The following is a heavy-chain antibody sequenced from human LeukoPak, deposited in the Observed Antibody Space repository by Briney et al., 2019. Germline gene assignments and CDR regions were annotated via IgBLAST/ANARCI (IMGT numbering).Heavy chain of an antibody. CDR2: VYTSGSTNYTSGST. Sequence: SETLSLTCTVSGGSISSYYWNWIRQPAGKGLEWLGRVYTSGSTNYTSGSTNYNPSLRTRVTMSVDTSKNQFSLKLSSVTAADTAVYYCARQIDGFGEFDYFDYWGQGTLVTVSS. V-gene: IGHV4-4*07. J-gene: IGHJ4*02. CDR1: GGSISSYY. D-gene: IGHD3-10*01. CDR3: ARQIDGFGEFDYFDY.